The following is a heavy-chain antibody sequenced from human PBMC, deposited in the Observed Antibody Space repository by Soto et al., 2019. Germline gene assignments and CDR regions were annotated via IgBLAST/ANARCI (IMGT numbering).Heavy chain of an antibody. V-gene: IGHV3-48*02. J-gene: IGHJ4*02. Sequence: EVQLVESGGGLVQPGGSLRLSCAASGFTFSSYSMNWVRQAPGKGLEWVSYISSRSSTIYYADSVKGRFTISRDKAKNSLYLQMNSLRDEDTAVYYCVGADSSSWYEGYFDYWGQGTLVTVSS. CDR3: VGADSSSWYEGYFDY. CDR1: GFTFSSYS. CDR2: ISSRSSTI. D-gene: IGHD6-13*01.